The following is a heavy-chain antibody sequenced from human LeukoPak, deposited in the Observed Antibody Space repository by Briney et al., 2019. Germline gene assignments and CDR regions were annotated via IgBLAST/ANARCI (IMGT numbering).Heavy chain of an antibody. CDR2: ISSSSSYI. CDR3: ANDYGSGSYPYYFDY. J-gene: IGHJ4*02. D-gene: IGHD3-10*01. CDR1: GFTFSSYS. Sequence: GGSLRLSCAASGFTFSSYSMNWVRQAPGKGLEWVSSISSSSSYIYYADSVKGRFTISRDNSKNTLYLQMNSLRAEDTAVYYCANDYGSGSYPYYFDYWGQGTLVTVSS. V-gene: IGHV3-21*04.